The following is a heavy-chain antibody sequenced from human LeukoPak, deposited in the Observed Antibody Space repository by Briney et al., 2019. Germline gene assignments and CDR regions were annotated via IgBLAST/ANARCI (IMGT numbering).Heavy chain of an antibody. Sequence: SETLSLTCTVSGGSISSGSYYWSWIRQPAGKGLEWIGRIYTSGSTNYNPSLKSRVTISVDTSKNQFSLKLSSVTAADTAVYYCAREVGSSGWVGSWGQGTLVTVSS. CDR1: GGSISSGSYY. CDR2: IYTSGST. CDR3: AREVGSSGWVGS. V-gene: IGHV4-61*02. J-gene: IGHJ4*02. D-gene: IGHD6-19*01.